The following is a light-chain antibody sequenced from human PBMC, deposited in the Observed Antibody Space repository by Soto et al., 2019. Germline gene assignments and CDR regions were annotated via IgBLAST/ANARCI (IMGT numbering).Light chain of an antibody. J-gene: IGLJ1*01. CDR1: SADVAGY. CDR2: DVN. V-gene: IGLV2-11*01. CDR3: CSYEGSFVHV. Sequence: VRTQPRSVCGSPGQPGTISCLGTSADVAGYVSWYQQHPGKPPKLLIYDVNKRPSGVPDRFSGSKSGNTASLTISGLQAEVEADYYCCSYEGSFVHVFESGTKVTV.